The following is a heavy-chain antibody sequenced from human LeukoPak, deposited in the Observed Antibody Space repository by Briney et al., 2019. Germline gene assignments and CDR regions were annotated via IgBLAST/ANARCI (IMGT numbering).Heavy chain of an antibody. V-gene: IGHV4-34*01. J-gene: IGHJ4*02. CDR1: GGSFSGYY. Sequence: LETLSLTCAVYGGSFSGYYWSWIRQPPGKGLEWIGEINHSGGTNYNPSLKSRVTISVDTSKNQFSLKLSSVTAADTAVYYCARGLFRAVAGLFDYWGQGTLVTVSS. CDR3: ARGLFRAVAGLFDY. CDR2: INHSGGT. D-gene: IGHD6-19*01.